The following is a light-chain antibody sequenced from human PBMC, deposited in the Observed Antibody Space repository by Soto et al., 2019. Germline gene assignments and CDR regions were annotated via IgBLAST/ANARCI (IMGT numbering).Light chain of an antibody. V-gene: IGKV3-15*01. J-gene: IGKJ5*01. CDR1: QSVSRH. Sequence: EIVLTQSPATLSLSPGERATLSCRASQSVSRHLAWYQQKTGQAPRLFIYDASTRATGIPARFSGSGSGTEFTLSISSLQSEDFAVYYCQQYNNWPITFGQGTRLEIK. CDR2: DAS. CDR3: QQYNNWPIT.